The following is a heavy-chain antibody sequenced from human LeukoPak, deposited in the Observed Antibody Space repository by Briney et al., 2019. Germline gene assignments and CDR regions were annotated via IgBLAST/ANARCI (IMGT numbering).Heavy chain of an antibody. CDR1: GGSISSYY. J-gene: IGHJ5*02. CDR2: IYYSGST. CDR3: ARSRYYYDRSGYYMEATHNWFDP. D-gene: IGHD3-22*01. Sequence: SGTLSLTCTVSGGSISSYYWSWIRQPPGKGLEWIGYIYYSGSTNYNPSLKSRVTISVDTSKNQFSLKLSSVTAADTAVYYCARSRYYYDRSGYYMEATHNWFDPWGQGTLVTVSS. V-gene: IGHV4-59*01.